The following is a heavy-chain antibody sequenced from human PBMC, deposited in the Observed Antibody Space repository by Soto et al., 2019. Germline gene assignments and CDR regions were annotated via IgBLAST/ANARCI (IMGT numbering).Heavy chain of an antibody. CDR2: IYYSGST. J-gene: IGHJ6*02. V-gene: IGHV4-39*01. Sequence: SETLSLTCTVSGGSISNSSYYWGWIRQPPGKGLEWIGSIYYSGSTYYNPSLKSRVTISVDTSKNQFSLKLSSVTAADTAVYYCARLPDYDFWSGYYFNYYYYGMDVWGQGTTVTVSS. D-gene: IGHD3-3*01. CDR3: ARLPDYDFWSGYYFNYYYYGMDV. CDR1: GGSISNSSYY.